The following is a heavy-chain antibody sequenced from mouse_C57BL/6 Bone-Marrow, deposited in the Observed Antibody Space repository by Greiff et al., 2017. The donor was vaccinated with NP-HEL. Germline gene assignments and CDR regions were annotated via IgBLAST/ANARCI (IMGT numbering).Heavy chain of an antibody. J-gene: IGHJ1*03. V-gene: IGHV1-63*01. D-gene: IGHD4-1*01. Sequence: VKLQESGAELVRPGTSVKMSCKASGYTFTNYWIGWAKQRPGHGLEWIGDIYPGGGYTNYNEKFKGKATLTADKSSSTAYMQFSSLTSEDSAIYYCARETGTRWDWYFDVWGTGTTVTVSS. CDR2: IYPGGGYT. CDR1: GYTFTNYW. CDR3: ARETGTRWDWYFDV.